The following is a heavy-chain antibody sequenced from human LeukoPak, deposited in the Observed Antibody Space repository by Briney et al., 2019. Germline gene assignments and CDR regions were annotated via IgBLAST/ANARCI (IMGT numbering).Heavy chain of an antibody. V-gene: IGHV3-21*01. D-gene: IGHD4-17*01. CDR1: GFTFSSYS. CDR2: ISSSSSYI. CDR3: AKAMTTVTFDAFDI. J-gene: IGHJ3*02. Sequence: GGSLRLSCAASGFTFSSYSMNWVRQAPGKGLEWASSISSSSSYIYYADSVKGRFTISRDNAKNSLYLQMNSLRAEDTAVYYCAKAMTTVTFDAFDIWGQGTMVTVSS.